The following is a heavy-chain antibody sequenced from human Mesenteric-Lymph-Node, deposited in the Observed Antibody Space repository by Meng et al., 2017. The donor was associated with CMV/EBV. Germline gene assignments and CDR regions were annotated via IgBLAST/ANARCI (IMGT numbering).Heavy chain of an antibody. CDR3: ARDGGLGAFDI. CDR1: GFIFSNYG. J-gene: IGHJ3*02. D-gene: IGHD3-16*01. CDR2: TRFDGSNK. Sequence: GESLKISCAASGFIFSNYGIHWVRQAPGKGLEWVAFTRFDGSNKYYADSVKGRFTISRDNSKNTLYLQMNSLRAEDTAVYYCARDGGLGAFDIWGHGTVVTVSS. V-gene: IGHV3-30*02.